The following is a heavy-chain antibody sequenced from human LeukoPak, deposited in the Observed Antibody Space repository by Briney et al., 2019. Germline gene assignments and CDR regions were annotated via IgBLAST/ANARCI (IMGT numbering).Heavy chain of an antibody. CDR3: ASGSGSYRHYFDY. CDR1: GGSFSGYY. J-gene: IGHJ4*02. CDR2: INHSGST. Sequence: SETLSLTCAVYGGSFSGYYWSWIRQPPGKGLEWIGEINHSGSTNYNPSLKSRVTISVDTSKNQFSLKLSSVTAADTAVYYCASGSGSYRHYFDYWGQGTLATVSS. D-gene: IGHD3-10*01. V-gene: IGHV4-34*01.